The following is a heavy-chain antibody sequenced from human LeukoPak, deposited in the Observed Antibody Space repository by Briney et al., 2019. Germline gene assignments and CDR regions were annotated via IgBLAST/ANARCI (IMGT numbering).Heavy chain of an antibody. CDR1: GFSFSNAW. Sequence: GGSLRLSCAASGFSFSNAWMSWVRQASGKGLEWVGRIKSKTDGGTIHYAAPVKGRFTISRDDSKNMVFLQMNSLNTEDTAVYYCCRGWLDYWGQGTLVAVSS. V-gene: IGHV3-15*01. CDR3: CRGWLDY. D-gene: IGHD2-15*01. CDR2: IKSKTDGGTI. J-gene: IGHJ4*02.